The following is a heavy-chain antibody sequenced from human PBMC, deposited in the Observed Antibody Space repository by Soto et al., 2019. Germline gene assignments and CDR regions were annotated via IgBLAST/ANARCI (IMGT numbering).Heavy chain of an antibody. J-gene: IGHJ5*02. CDR3: ARDPYCSSTSCYGGWFDP. D-gene: IGHD2-2*01. Sequence: QVQLQESGPGLVKPSETLSLTCTVSGGSISSYYWSWIRQPPGKGLEWIGYIYYSGSTNYNPSLKSRVTISVDTSKNQFSLKLSSVTAADTAVYYCARDPYCSSTSCYGGWFDPWGQGTLVTVSS. CDR2: IYYSGST. CDR1: GGSISSYY. V-gene: IGHV4-59*01.